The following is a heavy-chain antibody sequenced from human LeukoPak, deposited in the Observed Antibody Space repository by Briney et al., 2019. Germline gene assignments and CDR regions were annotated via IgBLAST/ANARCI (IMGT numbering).Heavy chain of an antibody. CDR1: GYTFTSYW. Sequence: GESLKISCKGSGYTFTSYWIGWVRQMPVKGLEWMGIIYPGDSDTRYSPSFQGQVTISADKSISTAYLHWTSLKASDTAMYYCARRLGGSYGYIDYWGQGTLVTVSS. V-gene: IGHV5-51*01. CDR3: ARRLGGSYGYIDY. D-gene: IGHD5-18*01. J-gene: IGHJ4*02. CDR2: IYPGDSDT.